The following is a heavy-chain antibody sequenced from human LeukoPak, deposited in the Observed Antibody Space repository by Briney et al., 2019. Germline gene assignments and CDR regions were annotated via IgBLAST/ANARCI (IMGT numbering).Heavy chain of an antibody. V-gene: IGHV4-30-4*08. Sequence: LRLSCAASGFTFSSYSMNWVRQPPGKGLEWIGYIYYSGSTYYNPSLKSRVTISVDTSKNQFSLKLSSVTAADTAVYYCARAVVWGSYRPLDYWGQGTLVTVSS. CDR2: IYYSGST. CDR1: GFTFSSYS. J-gene: IGHJ4*02. D-gene: IGHD3-16*02. CDR3: ARAVVWGSYRPLDY.